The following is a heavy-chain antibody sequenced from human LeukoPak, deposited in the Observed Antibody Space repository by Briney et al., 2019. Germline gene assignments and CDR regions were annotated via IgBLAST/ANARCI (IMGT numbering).Heavy chain of an antibody. J-gene: IGHJ4*02. CDR3: ASPLVDSTGYYY. CDR2: IRSKANNYAT. V-gene: IGHV3-73*01. D-gene: IGHD3-22*01. Sequence: PGGSLRLSCAASGFTFSGSVIHWVRQASGKGLEWVGRIRSKANNYATAYAASVKGRFAISRDDSDNTAFLQMNSLKTEDTAVYYCASPLVDSTGYYYWGQGTLVTVSS. CDR1: GFTFSGSV.